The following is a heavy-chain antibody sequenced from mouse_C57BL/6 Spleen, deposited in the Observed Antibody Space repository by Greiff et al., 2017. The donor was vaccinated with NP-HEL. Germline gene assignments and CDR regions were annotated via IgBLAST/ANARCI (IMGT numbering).Heavy chain of an antibody. J-gene: IGHJ4*01. CDR2: IDPSDSYT. V-gene: IGHV1-59*01. Sequence: QVQLQQPGAELVRPGTSVKLSCKASGYTFTSYWMHWVKQRPGQGLEWIGVIDPSDSYTNYNQKFKGKATLTVDTSSSTAYMQLSSLTSEDSAVYYCARPHCSSLYYAMDYWGQGTSVTVSS. CDR1: GYTFTSYW. D-gene: IGHD1-1*01. CDR3: ARPHCSSLYYAMDY.